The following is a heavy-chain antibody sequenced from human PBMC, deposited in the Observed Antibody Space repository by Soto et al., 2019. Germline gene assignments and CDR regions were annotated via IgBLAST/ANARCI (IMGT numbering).Heavy chain of an antibody. V-gene: IGHV3-7*01. CDR1: GFTFSSYW. CDR2: IKQDGSEK. D-gene: IGHD3-10*01. CDR3: ARDRHGSGSYSPYYYGMDV. Sequence: GGSLRLSCXASGFTFSSYWMSWVRQAPGKGLEWVANIKQDGSEKYYVDSVKGRFTISRDNAKNSLYLQMNSLRAEDTAVYYCARDRHGSGSYSPYYYGMDVWGQGTTVTVSS. J-gene: IGHJ6*02.